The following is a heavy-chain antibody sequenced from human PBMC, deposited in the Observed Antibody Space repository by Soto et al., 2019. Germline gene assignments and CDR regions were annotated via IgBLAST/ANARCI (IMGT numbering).Heavy chain of an antibody. CDR2: ISYDGSNK. D-gene: IGHD6-19*01. CDR3: AREDSGKTLDY. J-gene: IGHJ4*02. V-gene: IGHV3-30-3*01. CDR1: GFTFSSYA. Sequence: GGSLRLSCAASGFTFSSYAMHWVRQAPGKGLEWVAVISYDGSNKYYADTVKGQFTISRDNSKNTLYLQMNSLRAEDTAVYYCAREDSGKTLDYWGQGTLVTVSS.